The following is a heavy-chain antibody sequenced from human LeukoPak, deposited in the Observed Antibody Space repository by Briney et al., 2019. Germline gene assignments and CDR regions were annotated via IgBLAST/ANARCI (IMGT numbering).Heavy chain of an antibody. J-gene: IGHJ5*02. CDR2: ISGSGGTT. Sequence: GGSLRLSCAASGFTFSSYAMTWVRQAPGKGLEWVSVISGSGGTTYYADSVKGRFTISRDNSKNTLYLQMNSLRAEDTAVYYCVRGVGGDSRFDPWGQGTLVTVSS. CDR3: VRGVGGDSRFDP. D-gene: IGHD1-26*01. V-gene: IGHV3-23*01. CDR1: GFTFSSYA.